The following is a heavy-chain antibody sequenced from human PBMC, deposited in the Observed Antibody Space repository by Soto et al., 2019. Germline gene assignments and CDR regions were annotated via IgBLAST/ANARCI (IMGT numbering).Heavy chain of an antibody. CDR3: ARDPRSHIVATIHLWFDP. V-gene: IGHV1-18*01. CDR2: ISAYNGNT. CDR1: GYSFTSDG. D-gene: IGHD5-12*01. J-gene: IGHJ5*02. Sequence: VKGSCKASGYSFTSDGIRWVRQAPGQGLEWMGGISAYNGNTNYAQKLPGRVTMTTDPSTSTAYMELRSLRSDDTAVYYCARDPRSHIVATIHLWFDPWGQGTLVTVSS.